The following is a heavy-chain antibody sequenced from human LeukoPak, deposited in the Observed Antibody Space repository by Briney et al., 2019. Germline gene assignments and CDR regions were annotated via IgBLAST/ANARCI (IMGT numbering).Heavy chain of an antibody. CDR3: ARGPGRTRRGAFDI. V-gene: IGHV4-30-4*01. CDR2: IYYSGST. Sequence: SETLSLTCTVSGGSISSGDYYWSWIRQPPGKGLEWIGYIYYSGSTYYNPSLKSRVTISVDTSKNQFSLKLSSVTAADTAVYYCARGPGRTRRGAFDIWGQGTMVTVSS. D-gene: IGHD1-1*01. J-gene: IGHJ3*02. CDR1: GGSISSGDYY.